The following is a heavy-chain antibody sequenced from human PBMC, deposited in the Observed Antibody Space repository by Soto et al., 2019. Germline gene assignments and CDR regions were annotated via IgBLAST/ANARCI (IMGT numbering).Heavy chain of an antibody. CDR2: ISAYNGNT. CDR1: GYTFTSYG. Sequence: ASVKVSCKASGYTFTSYGISWVRQAPGQGLEWMGWISAYNGNTNYAQKLQGRVTMTTDTSTSTAYMELRSLRSDDTAVYYCASSSDYSKSKDYYYYMDVWGKGTTVTVSS. CDR3: ASSSDYSKSKDYYYYMDV. D-gene: IGHD4-4*01. V-gene: IGHV1-18*01. J-gene: IGHJ6*03.